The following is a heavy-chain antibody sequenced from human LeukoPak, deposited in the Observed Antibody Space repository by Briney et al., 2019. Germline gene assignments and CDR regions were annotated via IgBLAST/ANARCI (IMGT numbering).Heavy chain of an antibody. J-gene: IGHJ4*02. CDR2: ISGSGGST. CDR1: GFTFSSYA. Sequence: GGSLRLSCAASGFTFSSYAMSWVRQAPGRGLEWVSAISGSGGSTYYADSVKGRFTISRDNSKNTLYLQMNSLRAEDTAVYYCANSSSWMSFDYWGQGTLVTVSS. CDR3: ANSSSWMSFDY. V-gene: IGHV3-23*01. D-gene: IGHD6-13*01.